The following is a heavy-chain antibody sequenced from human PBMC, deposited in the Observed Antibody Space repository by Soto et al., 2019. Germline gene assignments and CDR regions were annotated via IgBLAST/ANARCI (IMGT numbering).Heavy chain of an antibody. D-gene: IGHD1-26*01. CDR3: ANALRPRLSFLYYMMV. CDR1: GFTFGSYA. CDR2: LGGNGFTT. Sequence: EVQLLESGGGLVQPGGSLRLSCVVSGFTFGSYAMSWVRQAPEKGPEWVAILGGNGFTTYYADSVKGRFTISGDKSKSTLVLHMTSLKASDTVVYYLANALRPRLSFLYYMMVWGRVTSVTDS. V-gene: IGHV3-23*01. J-gene: IGHJ6*03.